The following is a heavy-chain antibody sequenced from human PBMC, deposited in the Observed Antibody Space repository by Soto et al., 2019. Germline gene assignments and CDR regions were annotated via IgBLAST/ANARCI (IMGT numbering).Heavy chain of an antibody. V-gene: IGHV3-23*01. D-gene: IGHD6-19*01. CDR1: GFTFSSYS. CDR2: VSTSGGRT. J-gene: IGHJ4*02. CDR3: VRKGYETGWYYDQ. Sequence: GGSLRLSCAASGFTFSSYSMNWVRQAPGKGLEWVSFVSTSGGRTEYADFVRGRFTISRDNAENTLSLQMNSLAVDDTAVYYCVRKGYETGWYYDQWGQGTLVTVSS.